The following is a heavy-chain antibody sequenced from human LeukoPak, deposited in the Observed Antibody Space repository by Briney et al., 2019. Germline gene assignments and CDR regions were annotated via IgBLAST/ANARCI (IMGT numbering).Heavy chain of an antibody. J-gene: IGHJ4*02. V-gene: IGHV3-74*01. D-gene: IGHD2-15*01. CDR3: AREITPTEWWLGGYYMDV. CDR1: AFTFNTYW. CDR2: INGDESST. Sequence: GGTLRLSCAASAFTFNTYWMHWVRQVPGRGLEWVSRINGDESSTNYADSVKGRFTISRDNAKDTLYLHMNSLTAEDTAVYYCAREITPTEWWLGGYYMDVWGQGTLVTVSS.